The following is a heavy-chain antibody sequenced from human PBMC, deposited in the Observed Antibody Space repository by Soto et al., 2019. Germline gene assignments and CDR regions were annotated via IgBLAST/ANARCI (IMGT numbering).Heavy chain of an antibody. CDR1: GFTFSSYG. D-gene: IGHD6-19*01. CDR3: AKDRLRYSSGWYPDY. V-gene: IGHV3-30*18. CDR2: ISYDGSNK. J-gene: IGHJ4*02. Sequence: QVQLVESGGGVGQPGRSLRLSCAASGFTFSSYGMNWVRQAPGTGLGWVAVISYDGSNKYYADSVKGRFTISRDNSKNTLYLQMNSLRAEDTAVYYCAKDRLRYSSGWYPDYWGQGTLVTVSS.